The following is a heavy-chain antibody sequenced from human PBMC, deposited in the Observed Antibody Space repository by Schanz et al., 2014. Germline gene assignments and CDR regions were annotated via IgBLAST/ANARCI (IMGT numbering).Heavy chain of an antibody. V-gene: IGHV3-48*02. Sequence: ESGGGLVQPGGSLRLSCAASGFTFSNYAMSWVRQAPGKGLEWISYIKISGDVFYTDSVKGRFTISRDNAKSSLYLQMSSLRDEDTAIYYCVRDYNWGFDNWGQGTLVTVSS. CDR2: IKISGDV. J-gene: IGHJ4*02. CDR1: GFTFSNYA. D-gene: IGHD7-27*01. CDR3: VRDYNWGFDN.